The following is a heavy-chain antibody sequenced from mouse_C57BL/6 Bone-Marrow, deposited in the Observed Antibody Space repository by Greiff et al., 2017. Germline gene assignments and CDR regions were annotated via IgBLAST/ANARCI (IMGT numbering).Heavy chain of an antibody. V-gene: IGHV5-17*01. CDR2: ISSGSSTI. D-gene: IGHD2-4*01. CDR3: ARSDYYFDY. J-gene: IGHJ2*01. Sequence: EVKLMESGGGLVKPGGSLKLSCAASGFTFSDYGMHWVRQAPEKGLEWVAYISSGSSTIYYADTVKGRFTISRDTAKNTLFLQMTSLRSEDTAMYYCARSDYYFDYWGQGTTLTVSS. CDR1: GFTFSDYG.